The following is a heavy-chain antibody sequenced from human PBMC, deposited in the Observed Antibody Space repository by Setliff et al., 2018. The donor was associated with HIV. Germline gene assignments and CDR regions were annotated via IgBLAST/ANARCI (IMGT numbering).Heavy chain of an antibody. D-gene: IGHD6-6*01. Sequence: SETLSLTCTVSGGSISSSSYYWGWIRQPPGKGLEWIGSIFNDGRTYYNPSLKSRVTIPMDTSTNQFSLKLTSVTAADTAVYYCARGLDSWSSHVFDMWGQGTMVTV. CDR1: GGSISSSSYY. CDR2: IFNDGRT. J-gene: IGHJ3*02. V-gene: IGHV4-39*01. CDR3: ARGLDSWSSHVFDM.